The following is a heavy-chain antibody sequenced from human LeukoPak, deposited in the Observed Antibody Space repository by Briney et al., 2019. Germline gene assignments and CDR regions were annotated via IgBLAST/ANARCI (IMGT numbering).Heavy chain of an antibody. CDR3: AGDRGSGWFDY. J-gene: IGHJ4*02. CDR1: GFTFSGYS. CDR2: ISSSSSYI. V-gene: IGHV3-21*01. Sequence: GGSLRLSCAASGFTFSGYSMNWVRQAPGKGLEWVSSISSSSSYIYYGDSVKGRFTISRDNARNSLFLQMNSLRAEDTAVYYCAGDRGSGWFDYWGQGTLVTVSS. D-gene: IGHD6-19*01.